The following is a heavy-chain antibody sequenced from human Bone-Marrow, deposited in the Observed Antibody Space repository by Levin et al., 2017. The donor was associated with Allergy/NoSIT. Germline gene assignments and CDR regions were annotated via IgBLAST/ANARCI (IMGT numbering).Heavy chain of an antibody. J-gene: IGHJ4*02. CDR2: VNRDGTTT. V-gene: IGHV3-74*03. CDR3: VREASRYYFDF. CDR1: GFSFDDYW. Sequence: GGSLRLSCVASGFSFDDYWMHWVRQSPGKGLVWVARVNRDGTTTKYADSVRGRFTISRDNAKNTLYLQANSVKADDTAVYYCVREASRYYFDFWGQGALVTVSS. D-gene: IGHD3-9*01.